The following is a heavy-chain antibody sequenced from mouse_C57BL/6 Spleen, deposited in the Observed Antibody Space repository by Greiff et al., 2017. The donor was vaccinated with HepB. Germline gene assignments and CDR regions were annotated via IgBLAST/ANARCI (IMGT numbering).Heavy chain of an antibody. Sequence: QVQLQQPGAELVKPGASVKLSCKASGYTFTSYWMQWVKQRPGQGLEWIGEIDPSDSYTNYNQKFKGKATLTVDTSSSTAYMQLSSLTSEDSAVYYCARSYYYGSSGFDYWGQGTTLTVSS. D-gene: IGHD1-1*01. J-gene: IGHJ2*01. CDR3: ARSYYYGSSGFDY. CDR1: GYTFTSYW. CDR2: IDPSDSYT. V-gene: IGHV1-50*01.